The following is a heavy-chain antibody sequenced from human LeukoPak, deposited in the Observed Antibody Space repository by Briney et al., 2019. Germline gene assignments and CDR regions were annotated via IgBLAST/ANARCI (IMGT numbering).Heavy chain of an antibody. Sequence: EASVKVSCKASGYSFTSYGIRWVRQAPGQGLEWMGWISTYNANTNYALKLQGRVTLTTDTSTNTAYMELKSLRSDDTAVYYCAREECSIGVCYPSGYWGQGTLVTVSS. CDR1: GYSFTSYG. J-gene: IGHJ4*02. CDR2: ISTYNANT. D-gene: IGHD2-8*01. CDR3: AREECSIGVCYPSGY. V-gene: IGHV1-18*01.